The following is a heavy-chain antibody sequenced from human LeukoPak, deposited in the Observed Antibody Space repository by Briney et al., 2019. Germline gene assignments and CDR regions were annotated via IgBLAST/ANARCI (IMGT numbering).Heavy chain of an antibody. D-gene: IGHD6-13*01. CDR3: ARFIAAAGTRGFDP. V-gene: IGHV4-30-2*01. CDR2: IYHSGST. Sequence: SQTLSLTCAVSGGSISSGGYSWSWIRQPPGKGLEWIGYIYHSGSTYYNPSLKSRVTISVDRSKNQFSLKLSSETAADTAVYYCARFIAAAGTRGFDPWGQGTLVTVSS. CDR1: GGSISSGGYS. J-gene: IGHJ5*02.